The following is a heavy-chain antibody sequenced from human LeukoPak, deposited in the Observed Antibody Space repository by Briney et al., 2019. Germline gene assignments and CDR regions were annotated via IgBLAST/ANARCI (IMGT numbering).Heavy chain of an antibody. D-gene: IGHD4-23*01. CDR1: GFTFSSYA. J-gene: IGHJ4*02. CDR2: IKQDGSEK. CDR3: ASGNRFDY. V-gene: IGHV3-7*01. Sequence: GGSLRLSCAASGFTFSSYAMSWVRQAPGKGLEWVANIKQDGSEKYYVDSVKGRFTISRDNAKNSLYLQMNSLRAEDTAVYYCASGNRFDYWGQGTLVTVSS.